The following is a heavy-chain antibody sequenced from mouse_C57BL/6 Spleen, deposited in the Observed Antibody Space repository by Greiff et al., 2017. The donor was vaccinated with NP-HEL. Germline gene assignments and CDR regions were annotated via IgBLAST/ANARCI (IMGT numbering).Heavy chain of an antibody. CDR1: GYTFTEYT. Sequence: VQLQQSGAELVKPGASVKLSCKASGYTFTEYTIHWVKQRSGQGLEWIGWFYPGSGSIKYNEKFKDKATLTADKSSSTGYMELSRLTSEDSAVYFFAIHEEGGANWDWAMDYWGQGTSVTVSS. J-gene: IGHJ4*01. V-gene: IGHV1-62-2*01. CDR2: FYPGSGSI. D-gene: IGHD4-1*01. CDR3: AIHEEGGANWDWAMDY.